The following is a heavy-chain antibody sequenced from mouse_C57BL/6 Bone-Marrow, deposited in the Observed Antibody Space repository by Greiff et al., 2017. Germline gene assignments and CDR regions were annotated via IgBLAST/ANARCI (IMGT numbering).Heavy chain of an antibody. CDR3: ARGNYGSSPDWFAY. J-gene: IGHJ3*01. D-gene: IGHD1-1*01. V-gene: IGHV1-85*01. Sequence: QVQLQQSGPELVKPGASVKLSCKASGYTFTSYDINWVKQRPGQGLEWIGWIYPRDGSTKYNEKFKGKATLTVDTSSSTAYMELHSLTSEDSAVYFCARGNYGSSPDWFAYWGQGTLVTVSA. CDR2: IYPRDGST. CDR1: GYTFTSYD.